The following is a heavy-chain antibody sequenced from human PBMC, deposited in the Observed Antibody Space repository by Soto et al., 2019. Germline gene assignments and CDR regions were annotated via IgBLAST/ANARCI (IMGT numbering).Heavy chain of an antibody. D-gene: IGHD2-2*01. Sequence: EVQLLESGGSLLQPGGSLRLSCAASGFTFSSYAMNWVRQAPGKGLEWVSTISDSGGSTYYADSVKGRFTISRDNSKNTLYLQMNSLRAEDTAVYYCAKRSNTPAAMKSPFDYWGQGTLVTVSS. V-gene: IGHV3-23*01. J-gene: IGHJ4*02. CDR3: AKRSNTPAAMKSPFDY. CDR2: ISDSGGST. CDR1: GFTFSSYA.